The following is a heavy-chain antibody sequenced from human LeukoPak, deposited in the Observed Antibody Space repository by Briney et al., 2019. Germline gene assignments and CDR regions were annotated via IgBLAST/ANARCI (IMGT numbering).Heavy chain of an antibody. CDR1: GYIFTGYF. Sequence: GASVKVSCKASGYIFTGYFMHWVRQAPGQGLEWMGWINPNSGGTNYAQKFQGRVTMTRDTSISTAYMELSRLRSDDTAVYYCARGGFNYYYDSSGYCLDYWGQGTLVTVSS. D-gene: IGHD3-22*01. V-gene: IGHV1-2*02. CDR2: INPNSGGT. CDR3: ARGGFNYYYDSSGYCLDY. J-gene: IGHJ4*02.